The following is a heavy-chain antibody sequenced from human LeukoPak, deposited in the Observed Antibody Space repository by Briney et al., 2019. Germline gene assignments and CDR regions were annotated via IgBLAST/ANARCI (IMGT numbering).Heavy chain of an antibody. V-gene: IGHV3-64*01. Sequence: PGGSLRLSCAASGFTFSSYAMHWVRQAPGKGLEYVSAISSNGGSTYYANSVKGRFTISRDNSKNTLYLQMNSLRAEDTAVYYCARAVRPHYYYGSGQNYMDVWGKGTTVTISS. J-gene: IGHJ6*03. CDR3: ARAVRPHYYYGSGQNYMDV. D-gene: IGHD3-10*01. CDR1: GFTFSSYA. CDR2: ISSNGGST.